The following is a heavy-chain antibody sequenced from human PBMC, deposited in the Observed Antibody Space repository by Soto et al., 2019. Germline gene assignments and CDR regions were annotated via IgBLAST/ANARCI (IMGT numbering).Heavy chain of an antibody. V-gene: IGHV3-48*02. J-gene: IGHJ6*02. CDR3: ARDHGGSTWFVGVYYFFGMDV. CDR2: ISSSGGAI. CDR1: GFIFSGYT. D-gene: IGHD6-13*01. Sequence: EVQLVESGGDLVQPGGSLRLSCAASGFIFSGYTMTWVRQAPGRGLEFVSHISSSGGAIFYAESVKGRFTVSRDNAKNSLYLQMNSLRDEDTAVYFCARDHGGSTWFVGVYYFFGMDVWGQGTAVTVSS.